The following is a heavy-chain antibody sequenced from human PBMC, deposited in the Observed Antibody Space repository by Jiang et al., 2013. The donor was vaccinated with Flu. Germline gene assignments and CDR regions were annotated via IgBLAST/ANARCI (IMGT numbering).Heavy chain of an antibody. V-gene: IGHV4-34*01. J-gene: IGHJ4*02. D-gene: IGHD3-22*01. CDR3: ARHAISSSWCHFDY. CDR2: ISHRGST. CDR1: GGSFSAYY. Sequence: GLVKPSETLSLTCAVYGGSFSAYYWSWIRQPPGKGLEWIGEISHRGSTNYDPSLKSRVTISADMSKNQLSLKLSSVTAADTAVYYCARHAISSSWCHFDYWGQGTLVTVS.